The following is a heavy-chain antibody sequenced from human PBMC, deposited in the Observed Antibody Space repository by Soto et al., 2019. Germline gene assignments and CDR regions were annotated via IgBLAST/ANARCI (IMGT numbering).Heavy chain of an antibody. J-gene: IGHJ6*02. Sequence: SVKVSCKASGGTFSSYSISWVLQAPGQGLEWMGGIIPIFGTANYAQKFQGRVTITADESTSTAYMELSSLRSEDTAVYYCARDLGGYQYYYYYYGMDVWGQGTTVTVSS. CDR3: ARDLGGYQYYYYYYGMDV. CDR2: IIPIFGTA. V-gene: IGHV1-69*13. D-gene: IGHD3-22*01. CDR1: GGTFSSYS.